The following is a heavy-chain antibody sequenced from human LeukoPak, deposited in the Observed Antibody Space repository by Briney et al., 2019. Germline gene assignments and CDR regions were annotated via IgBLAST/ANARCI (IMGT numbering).Heavy chain of an antibody. Sequence: GGSLRLSCAASGFTFSSYAMSWVRQAPGKGLEWVSGISGSGDNTYYADSVKGRFTISRDNSKNTLYVQVNSLGTEDTAAYYCAKGSYYDSSGSFFFDYWGQGTLVTVSS. CDR2: ISGSGDNT. V-gene: IGHV3-23*01. J-gene: IGHJ4*02. CDR3: AKGSYYDSSGSFFFDY. D-gene: IGHD3-22*01. CDR1: GFTFSSYA.